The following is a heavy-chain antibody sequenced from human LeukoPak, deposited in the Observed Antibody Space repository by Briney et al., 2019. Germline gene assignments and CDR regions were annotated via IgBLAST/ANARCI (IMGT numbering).Heavy chain of an antibody. CDR3: ARVGYYDFWSGGPMDV. CDR1: GGSISSYY. V-gene: IGHV4-59*01. Sequence: KSSETLSLTCTVSGGSISSYYWSWIRQPPGKGLEWIGYIYYSGSTNYNPSLKSRVTISVDTSKNQSSLKLSSVTAADTAVYYCARVGYYDFWSGGPMDVWGQGTTVTVSS. CDR2: IYYSGST. J-gene: IGHJ6*02. D-gene: IGHD3-3*01.